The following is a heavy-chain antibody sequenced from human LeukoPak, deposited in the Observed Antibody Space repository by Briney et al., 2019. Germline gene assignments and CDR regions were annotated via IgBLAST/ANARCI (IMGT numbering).Heavy chain of an antibody. Sequence: GASLHISYNGSGYSFTSYWICWVRPMRRKGLEWMGIIYPGDSDTRYSPSLHSQVTTSAAKTISTAYLQWSSLKASDTAMYYCARFRLAAGYFQHWGQGTLVTVSS. V-gene: IGHV5-51*01. J-gene: IGHJ1*01. D-gene: IGHD6-13*01. CDR1: GYSFTSYW. CDR3: ARFRLAAGYFQH. CDR2: IYPGDSDT.